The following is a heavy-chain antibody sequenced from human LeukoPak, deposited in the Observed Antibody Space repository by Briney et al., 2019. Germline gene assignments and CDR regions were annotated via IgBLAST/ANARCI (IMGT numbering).Heavy chain of an antibody. CDR1: GFIFEDYT. CDR3: AKDLTYESSGSVIDS. J-gene: IGHJ4*02. V-gene: IGHV3-43*01. D-gene: IGHD3-22*01. Sequence: GGSLRPSCAASGFIFEDYTMHWVRQVPGKTLEWVSLVNWHGTTYYADSLKGRFTISRDNSKNSLYLQTDSLRTEDTAFYYCAKDLTYESSGSVIDSWGLGTLVTVSS. CDR2: VNWHGTT.